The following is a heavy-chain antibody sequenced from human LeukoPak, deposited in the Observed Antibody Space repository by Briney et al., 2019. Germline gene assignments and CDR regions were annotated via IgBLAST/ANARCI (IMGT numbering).Heavy chain of an antibody. Sequence: TGGSLRLSCVASGLSVSSNYMSWVRQAPGKGLEWVSVIYRDGSSYYAESVKGRFTISRDNSKNTLYIQMNSLRAEDTAVYYCARSFYDISIGYYQYFDYWGQGTLVTVSS. V-gene: IGHV3-66*01. CDR2: IYRDGSS. D-gene: IGHD3-9*01. CDR1: GLSVSSNY. CDR3: ARSFYDISIGYYQYFDY. J-gene: IGHJ4*02.